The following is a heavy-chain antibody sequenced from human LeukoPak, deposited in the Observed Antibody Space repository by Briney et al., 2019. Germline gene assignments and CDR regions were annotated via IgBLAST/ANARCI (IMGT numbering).Heavy chain of an antibody. Sequence: SETLSLTCTVSGGSISGYYWTWIRQLPGRGLEWIGYIYNSGITNYNPSLKSRVTVSVDTSKNQFSLRLTSVTAADTAVYYCARSVPSLDYLFDSWGHGTLVTVSS. D-gene: IGHD4-11*01. CDR2: IYNSGIT. CDR3: ARSVPSLDYLFDS. CDR1: GGSISGYY. J-gene: IGHJ5*01. V-gene: IGHV4-59*08.